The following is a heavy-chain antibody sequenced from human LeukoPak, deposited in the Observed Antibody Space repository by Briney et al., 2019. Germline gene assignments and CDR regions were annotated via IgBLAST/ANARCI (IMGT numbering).Heavy chain of an antibody. V-gene: IGHV3-7*01. CDR1: GFTFSDYG. J-gene: IGHJ4*02. D-gene: IGHD3-22*01. CDR3: VRACAYFQSSGFFILGY. Sequence: GGSLRFSCASSGFTFSDYGMSWVRQAPGKGLEWVANIKQDGSEKYYVDSVKGRFTISRDNAKNTLYLQMNSLRAEDTAVYYCVRACAYFQSSGFFILGYWGQGALVTVSS. CDR2: IKQDGSEK.